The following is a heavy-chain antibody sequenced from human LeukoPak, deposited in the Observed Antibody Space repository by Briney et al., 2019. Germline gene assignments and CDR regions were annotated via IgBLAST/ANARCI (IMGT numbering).Heavy chain of an antibody. V-gene: IGHV1-3*01. CDR1: GFTFSSYS. J-gene: IGHJ4*02. Sequence: GGSLRLSCAASGFTFSSYSMHWVRQAPGQRLEWMGWINAGNGNTKYSQRFQGRVTITRDTSASTAYMELSSLRSEDTAVYYCARDFQQLVRGRYFDYWGQGTLVTVSS. D-gene: IGHD6-13*01. CDR2: INAGNGNT. CDR3: ARDFQQLVRGRYFDY.